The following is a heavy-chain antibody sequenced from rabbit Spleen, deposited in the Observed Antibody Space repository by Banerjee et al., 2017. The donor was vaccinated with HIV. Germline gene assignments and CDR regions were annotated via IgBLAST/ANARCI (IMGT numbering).Heavy chain of an antibody. Sequence: QEQLVESGGGLVQPGGSLKLSCKASGFDFSRYCMTWVRQAPGRGPEWIACIYAGSGSAYYATWAKGRFTIFKTSSTTVTLQMTSLTATDTATYFCARDSGTSFSTYGMDLWGPGTLVTVS. V-gene: IGHV1S45*01. J-gene: IGHJ6*01. CDR2: IYAGSGSA. D-gene: IGHD8-1*01. CDR1: GFDFSRYC. CDR3: ARDSGTSFSTYGMDL.